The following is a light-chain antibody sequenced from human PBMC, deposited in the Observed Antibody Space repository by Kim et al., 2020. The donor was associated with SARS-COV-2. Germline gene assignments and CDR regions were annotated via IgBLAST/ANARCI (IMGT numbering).Light chain of an antibody. V-gene: IGKV3-20*01. CDR1: QSVGSSL. J-gene: IGKJ2*01. Sequence: EIVLTQSPGTLSLSPGERATLSCRASQSVGSSLLAWYQQKPGQAPRLLIYEAFKRVAGIPDRFSGSGSGTDFTLTISRPEPEDFAMYYCKQYGRTPYTFGQGTKLEI. CDR2: EAF. CDR3: KQYGRTPYT.